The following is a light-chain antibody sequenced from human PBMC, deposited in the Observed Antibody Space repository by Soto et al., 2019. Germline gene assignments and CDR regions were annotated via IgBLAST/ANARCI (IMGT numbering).Light chain of an antibody. V-gene: IGKV3-15*01. Sequence: EIVMTQSPATLSVSPGERATLSCRASQSVYNNLAWYQQKPGQAPRLLIYGASTRATGIPARFRGSGSGTEFTLTISSLQSEVFVVYFCPQYNNWPPVTFGPGTKVDIK. CDR1: QSVYNN. J-gene: IGKJ3*01. CDR2: GAS. CDR3: PQYNNWPPVT.